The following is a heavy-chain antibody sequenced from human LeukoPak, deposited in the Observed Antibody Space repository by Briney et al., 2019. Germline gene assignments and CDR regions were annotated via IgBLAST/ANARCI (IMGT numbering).Heavy chain of an antibody. CDR3: ARQMGVGVWALDY. Sequence: SETLSVTCYVTGGTISTGNYWWCWLRQPPGKGLEWIGIIFHTGKTHDNPSLRGRVSMSVDTSKNQFSLRLSAVTAADTAVYYCARQMGVGVWALDYWGQGALVTVSS. J-gene: IGHJ4*02. CDR1: GGTISTGNYW. V-gene: IGHV4-39*01. CDR2: IFHTGKT. D-gene: IGHD3-16*01.